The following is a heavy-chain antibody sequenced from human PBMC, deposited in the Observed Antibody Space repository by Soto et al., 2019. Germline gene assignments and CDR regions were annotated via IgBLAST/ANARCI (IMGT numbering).Heavy chain of an antibody. CDR3: AKPASSTVIPDGYFYL. J-gene: IGHJ2*01. CDR1: GFTFSSYA. CDR2: ISGSGGST. V-gene: IGHV3-23*01. Sequence: GGSLRLSCAASGFTFSSYAMSWVRQAPGKGLEWVSAISGSGGSTYYADSVKGRFTISRDNSKNTLYLQMNSLRAEDTAVYYCAKPASSTVIPDGYFYLWGRGTLVTVS. D-gene: IGHD4-17*01.